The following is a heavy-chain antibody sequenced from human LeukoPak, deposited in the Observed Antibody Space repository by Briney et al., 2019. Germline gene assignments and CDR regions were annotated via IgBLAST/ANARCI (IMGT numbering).Heavy chain of an antibody. CDR2: IIPIFGTA. J-gene: IGHJ4*02. CDR3: ARDLGIAAAGI. Sequence: GASVKVPCKASGGTFSSYAISWVRQAPGQGLEWMGGIIPIFGTANYAQKFQGRVTITTDESTSTAYMELSSLRSEDTAVYYCARDLGIAAAGIWGQGTLVTVSS. CDR1: GGTFSSYA. V-gene: IGHV1-69*05. D-gene: IGHD6-13*01.